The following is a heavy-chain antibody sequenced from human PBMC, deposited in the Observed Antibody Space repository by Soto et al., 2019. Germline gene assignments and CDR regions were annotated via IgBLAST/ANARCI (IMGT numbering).Heavy chain of an antibody. J-gene: IGHJ5*02. D-gene: IGHD6-6*01. Sequence: ASVKVSCTASGGTFSSYAISWVRQAPGQGLEWMGWISAYNGNTSYAQKLQGRVTMTTDTSTSTAYMELRSLRSDDTAVYYCARAGIAARPPPRWFDPWGQGTLVTVSS. CDR3: ARAGIAARPPPRWFDP. V-gene: IGHV1-18*01. CDR2: ISAYNGNT. CDR1: GGTFSSYA.